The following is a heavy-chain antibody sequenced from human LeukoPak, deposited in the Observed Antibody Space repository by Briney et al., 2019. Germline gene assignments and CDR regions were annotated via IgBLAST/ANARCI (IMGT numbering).Heavy chain of an antibody. D-gene: IGHD3-22*01. CDR2: IYWDDDD. Sequence: SGPTLVKPTQTLTLTCTFSGFSLSTSGVGVGWIRQPPGKALEWLALIYWDDDDRYSPSLKSRLTVTKDTSKNQVVLTMTNMDPVDTATYYCALLPSYDSSGYYGWYFDPWGRGTLVTVSS. V-gene: IGHV2-5*02. CDR1: GFSLSTSGVG. CDR3: ALLPSYDSSGYYGWYFDP. J-gene: IGHJ2*01.